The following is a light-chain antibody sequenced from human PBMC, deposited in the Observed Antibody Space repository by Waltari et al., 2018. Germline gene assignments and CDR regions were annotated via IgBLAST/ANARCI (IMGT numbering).Light chain of an antibody. V-gene: IGLV2-11*01. CDR3: CSYAGSYTTSVV. CDR2: DVG. CDR1: NSYVGGYKY. J-gene: IGLJ2*01. Sequence: QSALTQPRSVSGSPGQSVTIACTGTNSYVGGYKYVSWYQHHPGKAPKLMIYDVGKRPSGVPDRFSGSKSGNTASLTISGLQAEDEGDYYCCSYAGSYTTSVVFGGGTRLTVL.